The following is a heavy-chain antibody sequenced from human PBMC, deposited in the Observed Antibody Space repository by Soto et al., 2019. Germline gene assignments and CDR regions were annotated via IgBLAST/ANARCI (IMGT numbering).Heavy chain of an antibody. J-gene: IGHJ4*02. CDR3: AKGGGGWELPAYFDY. CDR1: GFTFSSYA. Sequence: EVQLLESGGGLVQPGGSLRLSCAASGFTFSSYAMSWVRQAPGKGLEWVSAISGSGGSTYYADSVKGRFTISRDNSKNTLYLKRNSLRAEDTAVYYCAKGGGGWELPAYFDYWGQGTLVTVSS. V-gene: IGHV3-23*01. D-gene: IGHD1-26*01. CDR2: ISGSGGST.